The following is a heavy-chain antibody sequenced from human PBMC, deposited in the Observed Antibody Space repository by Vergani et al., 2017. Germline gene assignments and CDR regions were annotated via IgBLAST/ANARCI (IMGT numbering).Heavy chain of an antibody. Sequence: EVQLVESGGGLVKPGGSLRLSCAASGFTFSSYSMNWVRQAPGKGLEWVSSISSSSSYIYYADSVKGRFTISRDNAKNSLYLQMSSLRAEDTAVYYCARIYCSSTSCYPLDYWGQGTLVTVSS. V-gene: IGHV3-21*01. D-gene: IGHD2-2*01. CDR2: ISSSSSYI. CDR1: GFTFSSYS. J-gene: IGHJ4*02. CDR3: ARIYCSSTSCYPLDY.